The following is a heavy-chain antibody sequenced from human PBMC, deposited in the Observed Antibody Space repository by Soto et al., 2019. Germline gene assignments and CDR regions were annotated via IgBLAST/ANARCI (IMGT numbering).Heavy chain of an antibody. CDR1: GFTFSSYA. CDR3: AKDLKWLAYYFDY. Sequence: GGSLRLSCVVSGFTFSSYAMSWVRQAPGKGLEWVSGISGSGGSTYYADSVKGRFTISRDNSKNTLYLQMNSLRAEDTAVYYCAKDLKWLAYYFDYWGQGTLVTVSS. V-gene: IGHV3-23*01. J-gene: IGHJ4*02. D-gene: IGHD6-19*01. CDR2: ISGSGGST.